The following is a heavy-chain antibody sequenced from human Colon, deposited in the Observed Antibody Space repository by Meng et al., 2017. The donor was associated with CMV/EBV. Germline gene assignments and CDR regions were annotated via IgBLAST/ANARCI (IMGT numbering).Heavy chain of an antibody. D-gene: IGHD5-12*01. J-gene: IGHJ4*02. CDR1: GFTFSNSA. CDR3: ARFGGYPGGYFDY. Sequence: GGSLRLSCAASGFTFSNSALHWVRQAPGKGLEWVALISFDGRSKYYADSVKGRFTVSRDNSKNTLFLQMNSLRLEDTAVYYCARFGGYPGGYFDYWGQGTLVTVSS. V-gene: IGHV3-30*04. CDR2: ISFDGRSK.